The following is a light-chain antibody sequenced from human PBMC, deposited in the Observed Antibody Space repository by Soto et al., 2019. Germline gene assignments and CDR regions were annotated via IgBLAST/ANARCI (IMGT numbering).Light chain of an antibody. CDR1: SSNIGSNT. V-gene: IGLV1-44*01. J-gene: IGLJ1*01. CDR2: SNN. Sequence: QSVLTQPPSASGTPGQRVTTSCSGSSSNIGSNTVNWYQQLPGTAPKLLIYSNNQRPSGVPDRFSGSKSGTSASLAISGLQSEDEADYYCAAWDDSLNGFYVFGTGTKVTVV. CDR3: AAWDDSLNGFYV.